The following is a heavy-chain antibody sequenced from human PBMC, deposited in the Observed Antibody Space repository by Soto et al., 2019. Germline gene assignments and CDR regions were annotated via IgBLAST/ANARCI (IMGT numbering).Heavy chain of an antibody. V-gene: IGHV4-4*02. CDR2: IYHSGST. J-gene: IGHJ6*02. CDR3: ARDRRGVGGGAANPYGMDV. CDR1: GGSISSSNW. D-gene: IGHD3-16*01. Sequence: SETLSLTCAVSGGSISSSNWWSWVRQPPGKGLEWIGEIYHSGSTNYNPSLKSRVTISVDKSKNQFSLKLSSVTAADTAVYYCARDRRGVGGGAANPYGMDVWGQGTTVTVSS.